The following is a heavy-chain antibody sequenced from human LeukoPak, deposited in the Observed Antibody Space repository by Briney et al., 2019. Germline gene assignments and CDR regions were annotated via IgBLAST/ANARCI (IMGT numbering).Heavy chain of an antibody. CDR3: ARLWSGSFYFDR. J-gene: IGHJ4*02. V-gene: IGHV4-4*02. Sequence: SGTLSLTCTVSGGXIRSSDCWSWVRQPPGKGLEWIGEIYHSGSTHYNPSLKSRVTISVDKSRNQFSLELSSVTAADTAVYYCARLWSGSFYFDRWGQGTLVTVSS. CDR1: GGXIRSSDC. CDR2: IYHSGST. D-gene: IGHD1-26*01.